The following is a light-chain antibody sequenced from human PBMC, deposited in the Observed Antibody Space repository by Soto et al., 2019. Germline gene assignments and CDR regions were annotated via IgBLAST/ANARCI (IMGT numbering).Light chain of an antibody. CDR3: QESYSTPAVS. CDR2: ATS. Sequence: IRMTQSPSSLSASLGDRVTITCRASENIDTYLNWYQHKPGKAPKLLIYATSTLQSGVPARFSGSGSGTEFTLTISSLQAEDFATYFCQESYSTPAVSFGGGTKVDIK. V-gene: IGKV1-39*01. J-gene: IGKJ4*01. CDR1: ENIDTY.